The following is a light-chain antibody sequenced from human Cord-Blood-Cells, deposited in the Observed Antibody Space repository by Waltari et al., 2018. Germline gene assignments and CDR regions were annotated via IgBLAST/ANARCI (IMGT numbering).Light chain of an antibody. CDR2: WAS. CDR3: QQYYSTPGT. Sequence: DIVMTQSPDSLAVSLGERATIHCKSSQSFLYSSNNKNYLAWYQQKPGQPPKLLIYWASTRESGVPDRFSCSGSGTDFTLTISSLQAEDVAVYYCQQYYSTPGTFGQGTKVEIK. CDR1: QSFLYSSNNKNY. V-gene: IGKV4-1*01. J-gene: IGKJ1*01.